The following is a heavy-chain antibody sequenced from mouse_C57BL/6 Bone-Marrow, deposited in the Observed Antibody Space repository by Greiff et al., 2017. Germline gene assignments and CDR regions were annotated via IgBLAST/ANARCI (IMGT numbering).Heavy chain of an antibody. J-gene: IGHJ2*01. CDR3: AREGGYYGLDY. V-gene: IGHV1-64*01. Sequence: QVQLQQPGAELVKPGASVKLSCKASGYTFTSYWMHWVKQRPGQGLEWIGMIHPNSGSTNYNEKFKSKATLTVDKSSSTAYMQLSSLTSEDSAVYYCAREGGYYGLDYWGQGTTLTVSS. D-gene: IGHD1-1*01. CDR1: GYTFTSYW. CDR2: IHPNSGST.